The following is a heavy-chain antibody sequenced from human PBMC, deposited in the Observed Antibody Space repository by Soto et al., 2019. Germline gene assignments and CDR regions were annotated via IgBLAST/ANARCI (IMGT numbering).Heavy chain of an antibody. CDR2: IWYDGSNK. CDR3: ARDLLVSAEYSSSETLDY. CDR1: GFTFSSYG. J-gene: IGHJ4*02. Sequence: QVQLVESGGGVVQPGRSLRLSCAASGFTFSSYGMHWVRQAPGKGLEWVAVIWYDGSNKYYADSVKGRFTISRDNSKNTLYLQMNSLRAEDTAVYYCARDLLVSAEYSSSETLDYWGQGTLVTVSS. V-gene: IGHV3-33*01. D-gene: IGHD6-6*01.